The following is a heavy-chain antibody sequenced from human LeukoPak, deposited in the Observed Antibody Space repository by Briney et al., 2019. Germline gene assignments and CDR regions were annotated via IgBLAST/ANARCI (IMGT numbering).Heavy chain of an antibody. CDR2: ISYDGSNK. CDR1: GFTFSSYG. CDR3: ASFGESWFGESVFDAFDI. V-gene: IGHV3-30*03. D-gene: IGHD3-10*01. Sequence: GGSLRLSCAVSGFTFSSYGMHWVRQAPGKGLEWVAVISYDGSNKYYADSVKGRFTISRDNSKNTLYLQMNSLRAEDTAVYYCASFGESWFGESVFDAFDIWGQGTMVTVSS. J-gene: IGHJ3*02.